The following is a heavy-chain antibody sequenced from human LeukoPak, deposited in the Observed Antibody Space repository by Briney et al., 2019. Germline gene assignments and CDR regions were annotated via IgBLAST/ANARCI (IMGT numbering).Heavy chain of an antibody. Sequence: HSETLSLTCTVSGGSISRYYWSWVRQPPGKRLEWIGYVYYTGNTNYNPSLESRVTISVDTSKNQFSLKLSSMTAADTAVYYCARGSRDGYNRAWFDPWGQGTLVTVSS. CDR1: GGSISRYY. J-gene: IGHJ5*02. CDR2: VYYTGNT. CDR3: ARGSRDGYNRAWFDP. V-gene: IGHV4-59*01. D-gene: IGHD5-24*01.